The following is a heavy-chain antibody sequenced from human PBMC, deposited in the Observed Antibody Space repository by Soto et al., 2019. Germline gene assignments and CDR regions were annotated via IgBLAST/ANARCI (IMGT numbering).Heavy chain of an antibody. J-gene: IGHJ6*02. Sequence: PGESLKISCKGSGYSFTSYWISWVRQMPGKGLEWMGSNDPSDSYTNYSPSFQGHVTISADKSISTAYLQWSSLKASDTAMYYCARDRGSYYYYGMDVWGQGTTVTVSS. CDR3: ARDRGSYYYYGMDV. CDR2: NDPSDSYT. V-gene: IGHV5-10-1*01. D-gene: IGHD3-10*01. CDR1: GYSFTSYW.